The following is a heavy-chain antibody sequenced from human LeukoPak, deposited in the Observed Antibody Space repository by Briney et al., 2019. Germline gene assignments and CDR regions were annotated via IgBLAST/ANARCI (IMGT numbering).Heavy chain of an antibody. D-gene: IGHD4-23*01. CDR3: ARGRPHGNDY. J-gene: IGHJ4*02. CDR1: GFTFSSYA. V-gene: IGHV3-23*01. Sequence: GGSLRLSCAASGFTFSSYAMSWVRQAPGKGLEWVSVISGSGDNTYYADSVKGRLTISRDNSKNTLYLQMNSLRVEDTAVYYCARGRPHGNDYWGQGTLVTVSS. CDR2: ISGSGDNT.